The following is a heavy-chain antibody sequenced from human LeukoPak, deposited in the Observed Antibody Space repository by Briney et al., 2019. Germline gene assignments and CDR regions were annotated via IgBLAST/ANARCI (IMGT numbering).Heavy chain of an antibody. Sequence: SETLSLTCTVSGGSISSYYWSWIRQPAGKGLEWIGRIYTSGSTNYNPSLKSRVTMSVDTSKNQFSLKLSSVTAADTAVYYCARSSGRWLQFGWYFDLWGRGTLVTVSS. CDR3: ARSSGRWLQFGWYFDL. CDR2: IYTSGST. D-gene: IGHD5-24*01. J-gene: IGHJ2*01. CDR1: GGSISSYY. V-gene: IGHV4-4*07.